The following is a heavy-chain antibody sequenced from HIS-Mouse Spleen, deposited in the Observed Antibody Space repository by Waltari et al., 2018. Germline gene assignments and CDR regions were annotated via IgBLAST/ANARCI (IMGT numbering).Heavy chain of an antibody. CDR3: ARALEYSSSWYYYYGMDV. J-gene: IGHJ6*02. CDR2: IYHSGST. Sequence: QVQLQESGPGLVKPSETLSLTCTVSGYSISSGYYCAWIRQPPGKGLEWIGSIYHSGSTYYNPSLKSRVTISVDTSKNQFSLKLSSVTAADTAVYYCARALEYSSSWYYYYGMDVWGQGTTVTVSS. CDR1: GYSISSGYY. D-gene: IGHD6-13*01. V-gene: IGHV4-38-2*02.